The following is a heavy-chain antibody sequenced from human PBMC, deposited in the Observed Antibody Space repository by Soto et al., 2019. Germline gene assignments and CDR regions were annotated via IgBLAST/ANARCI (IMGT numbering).Heavy chain of an antibody. CDR3: AKRAFYGSCIPNYHGMDV. V-gene: IGHV3-23*01. J-gene: IGHJ6*02. CDR1: GFTFSNYA. CDR2: ISGTGGGT. D-gene: IGHD3-10*01. Sequence: EVHLLESGGGLVQPGGSLRLSCAASGFTFSNYAMTWVRQAPGKGLEWVSVISGTGGGTNNADSAKGRFTTSRDNSKHTLYLQMNRRRAEDTAVYYCAKRAFYGSCIPNYHGMDVWGHGTAVTVSS.